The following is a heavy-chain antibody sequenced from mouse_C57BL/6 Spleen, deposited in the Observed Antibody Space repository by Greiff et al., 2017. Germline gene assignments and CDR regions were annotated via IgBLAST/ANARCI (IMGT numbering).Heavy chain of an antibody. CDR2: INPSSGYT. J-gene: IGHJ4*01. CDR3: ARLPYAMDY. CDR1: GYTFTSYT. Sequence: VQLQQSGAELARPGASVKMSCKASGYTFTSYTMHWVKQRPGQGLEWIGYINPSSGYTKYNQKFKDKATLTADKSSSTAYMRLISLTSEDSAVYYCARLPYAMDYWGQGTSVTVSS. V-gene: IGHV1-4*01.